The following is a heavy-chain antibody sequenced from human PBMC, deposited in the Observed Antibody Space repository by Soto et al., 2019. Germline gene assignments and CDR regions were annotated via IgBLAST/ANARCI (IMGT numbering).Heavy chain of an antibody. CDR2: INHSGST. Sequence: QVQLQQWGAGLLKPSETLSLTCAVYGGSFSGYYWSWIRQPPGKGLEWIGEINHSGSTNYNPSLKSRVTISVDTSKNKFSLKLSSVTAADTAVYYCARGPRGYTLDYWGQGTLVTVSS. J-gene: IGHJ4*02. D-gene: IGHD5-18*01. V-gene: IGHV4-34*01. CDR1: GGSFSGYY. CDR3: ARGPRGYTLDY.